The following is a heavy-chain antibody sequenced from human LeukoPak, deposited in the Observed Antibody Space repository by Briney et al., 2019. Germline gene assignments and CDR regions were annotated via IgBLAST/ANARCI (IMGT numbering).Heavy chain of an antibody. Sequence: PGGSLRLSCAASGFRFSSYVMSWVRQAPGKGLEYVSSIGGRDGASYYADSVKGRFAISRDNSKNTLFLQMNSLRVEDTAVYYCARVDSGNYDYWGQGTLLTVSS. J-gene: IGHJ4*02. CDR1: GFRFSSYV. D-gene: IGHD1-26*01. CDR2: IGGRDGAS. V-gene: IGHV3-23*01. CDR3: ARVDSGNYDY.